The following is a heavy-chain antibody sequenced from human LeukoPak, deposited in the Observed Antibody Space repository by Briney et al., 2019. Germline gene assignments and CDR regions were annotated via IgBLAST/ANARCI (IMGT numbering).Heavy chain of an antibody. V-gene: IGHV4-34*01. CDR2: INHSGST. D-gene: IGHD6-13*01. J-gene: IGHJ4*02. Sequence: SETLSLTCAVYGGSFSGYYWSWIRQPPGKGLEWIGEINHSGSTNYNPSLKSRVTISVDTSKNQFSLKLSSVTAADTAVYYCARGDEEAAGTGQLYHDYWGQGTLVTVSS. CDR1: GGSFSGYY. CDR3: ARGDEEAAGTGQLYHDY.